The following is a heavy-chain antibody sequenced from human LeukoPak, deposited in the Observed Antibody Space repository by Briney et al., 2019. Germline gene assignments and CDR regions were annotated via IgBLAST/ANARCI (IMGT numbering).Heavy chain of an antibody. D-gene: IGHD1-26*01. V-gene: IGHV4-38-2*02. CDR2: IYHSGNT. CDR3: ARETYHSGSYYCDY. Sequence: SETLSLTCTVSGYSISTSYYWGWIRQPPGKGLEWIGSIYHSGNTYYNPSLKSRVTISVDTSKNQFSLKLNSVTAADTAVYYCARETYHSGSYYCDYWGQGTLVTVSS. J-gene: IGHJ4*02. CDR1: GYSISTSYY.